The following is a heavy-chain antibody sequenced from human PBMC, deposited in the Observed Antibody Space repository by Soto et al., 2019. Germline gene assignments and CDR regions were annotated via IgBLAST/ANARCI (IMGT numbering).Heavy chain of an antibody. Sequence: QAQMVQSGAEVKKPGASVKVSCRTSGYTFTTYGVSWVREAPGQGLEWMGWISGYNGDITYAERLQGRLTMTTDTSTSTANMELRNLRPEDTAVYFCARDVGHLRLCNTTSCHLAAWGQGTLVTVSS. V-gene: IGHV1-18*01. CDR3: ARDVGHLRLCNTTSCHLAA. J-gene: IGHJ5*02. D-gene: IGHD2-2*02. CDR2: ISGYNGDI. CDR1: GYTFTTYG.